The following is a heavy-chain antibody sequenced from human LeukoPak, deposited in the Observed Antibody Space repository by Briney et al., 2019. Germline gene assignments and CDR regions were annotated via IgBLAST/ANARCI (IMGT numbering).Heavy chain of an antibody. J-gene: IGHJ4*02. CDR2: INWNGGST. CDR1: GFTFDDYG. V-gene: IGHV3-20*01. Sequence: GGSLRLSCAASGFTFDDYGMSWVRQAPGKGLEWVSGINWNGGSTGYADSVKGRFTISRDNAKNSLYLQMNSLRAEDTALYHCARGNRYSGSYGIDYWGQGTLVTVSS. CDR3: ARGNRYSGSYGIDY. D-gene: IGHD1-26*01.